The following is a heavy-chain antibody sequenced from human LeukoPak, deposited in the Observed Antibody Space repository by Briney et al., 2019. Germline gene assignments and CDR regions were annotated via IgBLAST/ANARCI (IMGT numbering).Heavy chain of an antibody. CDR3: AREVVTTVTTGNWFDP. V-gene: IGHV3-23*01. CDR1: GFTFSSYA. Sequence: PGGSLRLSCAASGFTFSSYAMSWVRQAPGKGLEWVSAISGSGGSTYCADSVKGRFTISRDNAKNSLYLQMNSLRAEDTAVYYCAREVVTTVTTGNWFDPWGQGTLVTVSS. D-gene: IGHD4-17*01. J-gene: IGHJ5*02. CDR2: ISGSGGST.